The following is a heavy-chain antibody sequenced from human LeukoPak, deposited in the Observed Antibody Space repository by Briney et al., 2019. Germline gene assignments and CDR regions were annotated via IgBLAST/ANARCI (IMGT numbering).Heavy chain of an antibody. V-gene: IGHV4-30-4*07. CDR2: IYYSGST. J-gene: IGHJ4*02. CDR3: ARTSRVVVNYFDY. CDR1: GGSISSGGYS. Sequence: PSQTLSLTCAASGGSISSGGYSWSWIRQPPGKGLEWIGYIYYSGSTYYNPSLKSRVTISVDASKNQFSLKLSSVTAADTAVYYCARTSRVVVNYFDYWGQGTLVTVSS. D-gene: IGHD3-22*01.